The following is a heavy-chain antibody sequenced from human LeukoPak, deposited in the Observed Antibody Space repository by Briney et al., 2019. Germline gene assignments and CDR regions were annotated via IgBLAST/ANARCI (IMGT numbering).Heavy chain of an antibody. CDR2: ISNSGGST. Sequence: GGSLRLSCAASGFTFTTYAMSWVRQAPGKGLEWVSGISNSGGSTYYADSVKGRFTISRDNSKNTLYLQMNSLRAEDTAVYYCARDNWGFDYWGQGTLVTVSS. V-gene: IGHV3-23*01. J-gene: IGHJ4*02. D-gene: IGHD7-27*01. CDR1: GFTFTTYA. CDR3: ARDNWGFDY.